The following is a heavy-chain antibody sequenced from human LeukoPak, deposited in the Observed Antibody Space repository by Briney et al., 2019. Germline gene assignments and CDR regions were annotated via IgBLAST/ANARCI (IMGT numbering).Heavy chain of an antibody. CDR1: GYTFTGYY. V-gene: IGHV1-2*02. Sequence: ASVKVSCKASGYTFTGYYMHWVRQAPGQGLEWMGWINPNSGGTNYAQKLQGRVTMATDTSTSTAYMELRSLRSDDTAVYYCARALGSVVVMGMDAFDIWGQGTMVTVSS. CDR2: INPNSGGT. CDR3: ARALGSVVVMGMDAFDI. J-gene: IGHJ3*02. D-gene: IGHD3-22*01.